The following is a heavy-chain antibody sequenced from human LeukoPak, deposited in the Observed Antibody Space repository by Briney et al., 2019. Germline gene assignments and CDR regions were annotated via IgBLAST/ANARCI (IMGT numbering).Heavy chain of an antibody. CDR1: GGSISNYY. J-gene: IGHJ4*02. CDR2: ISYSGST. Sequence: SETLSLTCTVSGGSISNYYWSWIRQPPGKGLEWLGYISYSGSTNYNPSLKSRVTISADTSKNQFSLKVSSVTAADTAVYYCARLRSPAIESWGQGTLVTVSS. CDR3: ARLRSPAIES. D-gene: IGHD6-13*01. V-gene: IGHV4-59*01.